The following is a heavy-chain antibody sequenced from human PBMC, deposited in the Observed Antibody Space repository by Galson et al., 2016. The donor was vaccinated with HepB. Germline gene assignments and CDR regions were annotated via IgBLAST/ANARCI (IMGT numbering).Heavy chain of an antibody. J-gene: IGHJ4*02. CDR3: AKDLVLWGSYHEYFEY. CDR1: GFSFSDHY. V-gene: IGHV3-72*01. D-gene: IGHD3-16*02. CDR2: IRNKRNNYIT. Sequence: SLRLSCAGSGFSFSDHYMDWVRQAPGKGLEWVGRIRNKRNNYITEYAASVIGRFTISRDDSRNSVDLQMNTLKTEDTAVYYCAKDLVLWGSYHEYFEYWGQGTLVTVSS.